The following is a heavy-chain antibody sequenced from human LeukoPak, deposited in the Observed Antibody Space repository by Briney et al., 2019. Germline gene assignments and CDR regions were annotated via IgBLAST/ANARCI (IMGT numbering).Heavy chain of an antibody. J-gene: IGHJ4*02. V-gene: IGHV1-69*01. Sequence: ASVKVSCKASGGTFISYAISWVRQAPGQGLEWMGGIIPIFGTANYAQKFQGRVTITADESTSTAYMELSSLRSEDTAVYYCARDSQIAAAGTFDYWGQGTLVTVSS. CDR2: IIPIFGTA. D-gene: IGHD6-13*01. CDR1: GGTFISYA. CDR3: ARDSQIAAAGTFDY.